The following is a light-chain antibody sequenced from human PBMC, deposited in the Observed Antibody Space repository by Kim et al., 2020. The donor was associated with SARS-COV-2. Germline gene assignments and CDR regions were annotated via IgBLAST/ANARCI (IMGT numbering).Light chain of an antibody. CDR1: QSVRSSY. V-gene: IGKV3-20*01. Sequence: DIVLTQSPGTLSLSPGERVTLSCRASQSVRSSYLAWYQQKPGQAPRLLIYGASNRATGIPDRFSGSGSGTDFTLTISRLEPEDFAVYYCQQYGSSPGTFGQGTKVDI. CDR3: QQYGSSPGT. CDR2: GAS. J-gene: IGKJ1*01.